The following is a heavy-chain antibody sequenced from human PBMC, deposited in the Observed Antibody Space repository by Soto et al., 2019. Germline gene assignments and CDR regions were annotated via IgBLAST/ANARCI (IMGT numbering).Heavy chain of an antibody. J-gene: IGHJ6*02. D-gene: IGHD6-6*01. V-gene: IGHV1-2*04. CDR3: ARDQGIAARQHYYYYGMDV. CDR2: INPNSGGT. Sequence: ASVNVSCKASGYTFTGYYMHWVRQAPGQGLEWMGWINPNSGGTNYAQKFQGWVTMTRDTSISTAYMELGRLRSDDTAVYYCARDQGIAARQHYYYYGMDVWGQGTTVTVSS. CDR1: GYTFTGYY.